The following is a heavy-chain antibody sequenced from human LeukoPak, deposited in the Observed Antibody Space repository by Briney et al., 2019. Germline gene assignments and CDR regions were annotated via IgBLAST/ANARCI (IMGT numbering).Heavy chain of an antibody. Sequence: ASVKVSCKASGYTFTGYYMHWVRQAPGQGLEWMGWINPNSGGTNYAQKFQGRVTMTRDTSISTAYMVLSRLRSDDTAVYYCARGYCSSTSCRRGNWFDPWGQGTLVTVSS. J-gene: IGHJ5*02. CDR2: INPNSGGT. D-gene: IGHD2-2*01. CDR3: ARGYCSSTSCRRGNWFDP. V-gene: IGHV1-2*02. CDR1: GYTFTGYY.